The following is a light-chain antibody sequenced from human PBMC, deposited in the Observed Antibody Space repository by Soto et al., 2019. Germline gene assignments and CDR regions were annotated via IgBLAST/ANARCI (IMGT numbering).Light chain of an antibody. J-gene: IGLJ1*01. Sequence: VLTQPPSASGSPGQSVTISCTGTSSDVGGYNYVSWYQQHPGKAPKLMIYEVSKRPSGVPDRFSGSKSGNTASLTVSGLQAEDEADYYCSSYAGSNNSYVFGTGTKVTVL. CDR1: SSDVGGYNY. CDR2: EVS. V-gene: IGLV2-8*01. CDR3: SSYAGSNNSYV.